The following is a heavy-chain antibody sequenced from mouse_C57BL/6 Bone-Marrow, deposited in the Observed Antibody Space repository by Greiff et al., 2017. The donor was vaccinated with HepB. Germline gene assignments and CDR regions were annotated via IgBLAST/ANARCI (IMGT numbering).Heavy chain of an antibody. V-gene: IGHV1-54*01. D-gene: IGHD3-2*02. CDR2: INPGSGGT. CDR3: AKREAQATLYAMDY. CDR1: GYAFTNYL. Sequence: QVQLQQSGAELVRPGTSVKVSCKASGYAFTNYLIEWVKQRPGQGLEWIGVINPGSGGTNYNEKFKGKATLTAGKSSSTAYMQISSLTSEDSAVCFCAKREAQATLYAMDYWGQGTSVTVSS. J-gene: IGHJ4*01.